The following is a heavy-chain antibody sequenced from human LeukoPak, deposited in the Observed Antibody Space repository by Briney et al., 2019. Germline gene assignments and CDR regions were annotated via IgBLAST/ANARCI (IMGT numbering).Heavy chain of an antibody. D-gene: IGHD3-22*01. CDR1: GGTFSSYA. CDR2: IIPIFGTA. V-gene: IGHV1-69*05. CDR3: ARDRVTLYYDSSGPDAFDI. Sequence: GASVKVSCKASGGTFSSYAISWVRQAPGQGLEWMGGIIPIFGTANYAQKFQGRVTITTDESTSTAYMELSSLRSDDTAVYYCARDRVTLYYDSSGPDAFDIWGQGTMVTVSS. J-gene: IGHJ3*02.